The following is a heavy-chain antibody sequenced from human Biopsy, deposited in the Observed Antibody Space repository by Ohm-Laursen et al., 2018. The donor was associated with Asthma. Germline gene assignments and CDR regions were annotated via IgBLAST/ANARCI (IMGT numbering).Heavy chain of an antibody. CDR3: ARMISYYHEMRAPFFDY. V-gene: IGHV7-4-1*02. CDR2: INTNTGNP. J-gene: IGHJ4*02. Sequence: ATVKISCKASGYTVTRYAINWVRQAPGQGLEWMGRINTNTGNPTYAQGLTGRFVFSLDTSVNTAHLQISSLKAEDTAVYYCARMISYYHEMRAPFFDYWGQGTLVTVSS. CDR1: GYTVTRYA. D-gene: IGHD3-22*01.